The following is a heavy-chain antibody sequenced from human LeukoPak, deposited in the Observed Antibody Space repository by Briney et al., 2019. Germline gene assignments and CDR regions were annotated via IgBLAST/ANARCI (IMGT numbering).Heavy chain of an antibody. V-gene: IGHV4-59*01. CDR3: AGNYEDYSSSPDYFDY. CDR2: IYYSGST. J-gene: IGHJ4*02. CDR1: GGSISSYY. D-gene: IGHD6-6*01. Sequence: PSETLSLTCTVSGGSISSYYWSWIRQPPGKGLEWIGYIYYSGSTNYNPSLKSRVTISVDTSKNQFSLKLSSVTAADTAVYYCAGNYEDYSSSPDYFDYWGQGTLVTVSS.